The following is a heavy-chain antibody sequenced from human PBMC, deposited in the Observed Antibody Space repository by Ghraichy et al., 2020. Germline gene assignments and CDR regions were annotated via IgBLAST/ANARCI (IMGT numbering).Heavy chain of an antibody. Sequence: GGSLRLSCAASGFTFSSYWMSWVRQAPGKGLEWVANIKQDGSEKYYVDSVKGRFTISRDNAKNSLYLQMNSLRAEDTAVYYCAREFPHYYDSSGYYHPMALDYWGQGTLVTVSS. CDR1: GFTFSSYW. D-gene: IGHD3-22*01. CDR3: AREFPHYYDSSGYYHPMALDY. V-gene: IGHV3-7*01. CDR2: IKQDGSEK. J-gene: IGHJ4*02.